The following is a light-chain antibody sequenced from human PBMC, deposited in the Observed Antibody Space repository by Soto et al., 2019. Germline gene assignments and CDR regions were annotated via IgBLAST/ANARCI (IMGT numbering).Light chain of an antibody. CDR2: TTN. Sequence: QSVLTQPQSASGTPGQRVTISCSGSSSNIGTSSVHWFQQLPGTAPKLLISTTNQRPSGVPERCSGSKSGTSASLAISGLQSEDEADYYCAAWDDSLNGHVFGTGTKLTVL. J-gene: IGLJ1*01. CDR3: AAWDDSLNGHV. CDR1: SSNIGTSS. V-gene: IGLV1-44*01.